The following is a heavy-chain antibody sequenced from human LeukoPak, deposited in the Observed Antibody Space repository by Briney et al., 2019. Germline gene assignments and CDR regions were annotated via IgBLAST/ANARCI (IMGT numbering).Heavy chain of an antibody. CDR2: IYYSGST. J-gene: IGHJ2*01. Sequence: SETLSLTCTVSGGSISSGGYYWSCIRQHPGKGLEGIGYIYYSGSTYYNPSLKSRVTISVDTSKNQFSLKLSSVTAADTAVYYCARTCGSSGLGYFDLWGRGTLVTVSS. CDR3: ARTCGSSGLGYFDL. CDR1: GGSISSGGYY. V-gene: IGHV4-31*03. D-gene: IGHD6-13*01.